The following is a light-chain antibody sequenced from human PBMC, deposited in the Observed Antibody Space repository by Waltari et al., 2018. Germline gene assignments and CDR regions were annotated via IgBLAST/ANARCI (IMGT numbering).Light chain of an antibody. J-gene: IGKJ5*01. V-gene: IGKV4-1*01. CDR2: WAS. CDR1: QSVLYHSNNKNY. CDR3: QQYYSTIT. Sequence: DIVMTQSPDSLAVSLGERATINCKSSQSVLYHSNNKNYLAWYQQKPGQPPQLLIYWASTRESGVPDRFSGSGSGTDFTLTISSLQAEDVAVYYCQQYYSTITFGQGTRLEIK.